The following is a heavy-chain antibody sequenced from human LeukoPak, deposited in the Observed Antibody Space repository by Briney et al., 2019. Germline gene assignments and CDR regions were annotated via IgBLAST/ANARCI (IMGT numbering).Heavy chain of an antibody. CDR3: SRSLDY. CDR1: GFPFSGYW. V-gene: IGHV3-7*01. J-gene: IGHJ4*02. CDR2: INQDGTNQ. Sequence: GGSLRLSCVASGFPFSGYWMDWVRQAPGKGMEWVANINQDGTNQYYAASVKGRFSITRDNAKNSLYLQMNSLRAEDTAVYYCSRSLDYLGQGALVTVSS.